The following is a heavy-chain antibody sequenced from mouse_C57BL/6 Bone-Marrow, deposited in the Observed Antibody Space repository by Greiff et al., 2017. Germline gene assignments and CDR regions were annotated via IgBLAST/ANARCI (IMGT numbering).Heavy chain of an antibody. V-gene: IGHV5-9*01. CDR1: GFTFSSYT. Sequence: EVKLVESGGGLVKPGGSLKLSCAASGFTFSSYTMSWVRQTPEKRLEWVATISGGGGNTYYPDSVKGRFTISRDNAKNTLYLQMSSLRSRDTALYYCASAGYYYGSSYGFAYWGQGTLVTVSA. CDR2: ISGGGGNT. CDR3: ASAGYYYGSSYGFAY. J-gene: IGHJ3*01. D-gene: IGHD1-1*01.